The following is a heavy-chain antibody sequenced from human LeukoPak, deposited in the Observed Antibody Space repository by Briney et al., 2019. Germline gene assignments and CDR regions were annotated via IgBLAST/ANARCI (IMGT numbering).Heavy chain of an antibody. D-gene: IGHD6-19*01. CDR3: AKVPDSGWEYYFDY. CDR1: GFTFSSYD. CDR2: ISGSGGST. V-gene: IGHV3-23*01. J-gene: IGHJ4*02. Sequence: GGSLRLSCAASGFTFSSYDMSWDRQAPGKGLEWVTAISGSGGSTYYAVSVKVRFTSSRDNSQNTLYRQMSGLRAEDTAVYYCAKVPDSGWEYYFDYWGQGTLVTVSS.